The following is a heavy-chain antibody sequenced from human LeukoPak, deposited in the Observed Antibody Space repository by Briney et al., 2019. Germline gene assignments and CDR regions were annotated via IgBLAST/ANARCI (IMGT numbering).Heavy chain of an antibody. CDR2: IWYDGSNK. CDR1: GFTFSSYG. CDR3: ARVGGTVVDSRGNFDY. D-gene: IGHD4-23*01. V-gene: IGHV3-33*01. Sequence: GGALGLSFAASGFTFSSYGMHWVRPAPGKGVEWGAGIWYDGSNKYYADSVKGRFTISRDNSKNTLYLQMNSLRAEDTAVYYCARVGGTVVDSRGNFDYWGQGTLVTVSS. J-gene: IGHJ4*02.